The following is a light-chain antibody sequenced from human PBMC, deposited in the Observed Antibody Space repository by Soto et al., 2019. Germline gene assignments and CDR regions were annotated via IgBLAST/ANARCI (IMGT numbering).Light chain of an antibody. Sequence: DIQMTQSPSTLSATAGDRVTITCRASQSISSWLAWYQHKPGKAPKLLIYKASSLESGVPSRFSGSGSGTEFTLTISSLQPDDFATYYCQQYNSYLLTFGGGTKVDIK. CDR2: KAS. J-gene: IGKJ4*01. CDR1: QSISSW. V-gene: IGKV1-5*03. CDR3: QQYNSYLLT.